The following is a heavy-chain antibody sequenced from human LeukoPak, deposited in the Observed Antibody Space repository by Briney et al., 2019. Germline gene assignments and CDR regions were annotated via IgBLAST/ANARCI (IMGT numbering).Heavy chain of an antibody. Sequence: PGRSLRLSCAASGFTFSSYGMHWVRQAPGKGLEWVAVISFDGSDKYYADSVKGRFTISRDNSKNTLYLQMNSLRAEDTAVYYCAKSSSSWYIDAFDIWGQGTMVTVSS. CDR1: GFTFSSYG. D-gene: IGHD6-13*01. CDR2: ISFDGSDK. CDR3: AKSSSSWYIDAFDI. V-gene: IGHV3-30*18. J-gene: IGHJ3*02.